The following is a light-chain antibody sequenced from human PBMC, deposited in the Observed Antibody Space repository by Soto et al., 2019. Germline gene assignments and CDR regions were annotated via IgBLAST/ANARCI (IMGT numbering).Light chain of an antibody. V-gene: IGLV2-14*01. CDR2: DVS. CDR3: SSYTSSSTVV. Sequence: QSALTQPASVSGSPGQSITISCTGTSSDVGGYNYVSWYQQHPGKAPKLMIYDVSNRPSWVSNRFSGSKSGNTASLNISGLQAEDEADYYCSSYTSSSTVVFGGGTKLTVL. CDR1: SSDVGGYNY. J-gene: IGLJ2*01.